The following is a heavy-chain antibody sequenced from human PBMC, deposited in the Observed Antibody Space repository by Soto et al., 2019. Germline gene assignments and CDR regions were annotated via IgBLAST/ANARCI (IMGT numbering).Heavy chain of an antibody. CDR2: IYHSGST. Sequence: QLQLQESGSGLVKPSQTLSLTCAVSGGSISSGGYSWSWIRQPPGKGLEWIGYIYHSGSTYYNPATXRXLPMSVHRSKHQFSPKLSSVTAPETAVYYCARVPDRWAQGTLVTVSS. CDR3: ARVPDR. V-gene: IGHV4-30-2*01. CDR1: GGSISSGGYS. D-gene: IGHD2-2*01. J-gene: IGHJ5*02.